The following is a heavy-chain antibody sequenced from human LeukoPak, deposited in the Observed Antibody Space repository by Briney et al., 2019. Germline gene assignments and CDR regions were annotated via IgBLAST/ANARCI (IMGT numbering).Heavy chain of an antibody. CDR2: IKQDGSEK. J-gene: IGHJ4*02. CDR3: AKVHLPTYYYDSSGHHFDY. Sequence: GGSLRLSCAASGFTFSSYWMSWVRQAPGKGLKWVANIKQDGSEKYYADSVKGRFTISRDNSKNTLYLQMNSLRAEDTAVYYCAKVHLPTYYYDSSGHHFDYWGQGTLVTVSS. V-gene: IGHV3-7*03. CDR1: GFTFSSYW. D-gene: IGHD3-22*01.